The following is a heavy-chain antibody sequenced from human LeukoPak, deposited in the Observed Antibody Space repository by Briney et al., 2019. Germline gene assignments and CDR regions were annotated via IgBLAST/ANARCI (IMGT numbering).Heavy chain of an antibody. CDR1: GITFINHA. D-gene: IGHD6-13*01. CDR3: AKDSSHLPY. CDR2: ISYDGSNT. J-gene: IGHJ4*02. V-gene: IGHV3-30-3*01. Sequence: PGRSLRLSCAASGITFINHAMDWVRQAPGKGLEWVAVISYDGSNTYYADSVKGRFTISRDNSKNTLYLQMNSLRAEDTAVYYCAKDSSHLPYWGQGTLVTVSS.